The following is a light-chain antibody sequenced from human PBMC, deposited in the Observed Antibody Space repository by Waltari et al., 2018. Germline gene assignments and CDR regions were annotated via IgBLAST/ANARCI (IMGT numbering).Light chain of an antibody. CDR2: DVI. CDR3: SSYTSSSTLVV. Sequence: QSALTQPASVSGSPGQSITISCTGTSSDAGGYTYVSWYQQHPGKAPKLMIYDVINRPSGVSNRFSGSKSGNTASLTISGLQAEDEADYYCSSYTSSSTLVVFGGGTKLTVL. V-gene: IGLV2-14*01. J-gene: IGLJ2*01. CDR1: SSDAGGYTY.